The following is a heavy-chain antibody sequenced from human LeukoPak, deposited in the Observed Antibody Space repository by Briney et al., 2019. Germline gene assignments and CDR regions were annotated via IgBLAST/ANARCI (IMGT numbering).Heavy chain of an antibody. D-gene: IGHD2-2*01. CDR2: IKQDGSEK. J-gene: IGHJ5*02. CDR1: GFTFSSYW. Sequence: PGGSLRLSCAASGFTFSSYWMSWVRQAPGKGLEWVANIKQDGSEKYYVDSVKGRFTISRDDAKNSMYLQMNSLRAEDTAVYHCARGRRVPAAMGNWFDPWGQGTLVTVSS. CDR3: ARGRRVPAAMGNWFDP. V-gene: IGHV3-7*01.